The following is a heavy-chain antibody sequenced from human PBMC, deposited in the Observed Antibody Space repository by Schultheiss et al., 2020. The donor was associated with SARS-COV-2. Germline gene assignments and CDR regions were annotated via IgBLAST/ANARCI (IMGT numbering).Heavy chain of an antibody. D-gene: IGHD4-17*01. Sequence: SETLSLTCAVSGGSITIYYWSWIRQPPGKGLEWIGYIYYSGSTNYNPSLKSRVTISVDTSKNQFSLKLSSVTAADTAVYYCARRGRYGFDYWGQGTLVTVSS. CDR3: ARRGRYGFDY. J-gene: IGHJ4*02. CDR1: GGSITIYY. CDR2: IYYSGST. V-gene: IGHV4-59*12.